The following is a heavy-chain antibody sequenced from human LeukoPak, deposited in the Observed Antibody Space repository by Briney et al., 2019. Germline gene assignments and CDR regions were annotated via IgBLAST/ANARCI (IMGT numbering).Heavy chain of an antibody. V-gene: IGHV1-2*02. Sequence: ASVKVSCKASGYTFTGHYLHWVRQAPGQGLEWMGWVNPYSGGTHYALILQGRVTMTRDTSASTAYMELSRLRSDDTAVYYCARRIAGRLVNDAFDIWGQGTTVTVSS. CDR2: VNPYSGGT. D-gene: IGHD6-6*01. CDR3: ARRIAGRLVNDAFDI. CDR1: GYTFTGHY. J-gene: IGHJ3*02.